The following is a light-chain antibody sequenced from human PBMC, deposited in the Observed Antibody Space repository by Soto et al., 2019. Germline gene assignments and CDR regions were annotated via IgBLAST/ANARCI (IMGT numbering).Light chain of an antibody. V-gene: IGLV2-11*01. CDR1: SSDVGTYNF. J-gene: IGLJ1*01. CDR2: DVT. CDR3: CSYVGSYTSYV. Sequence: SALTQPRSVSGSPGQSVTISCTGTSSDVGTYNFVSWYQQHPGKAPKFMIYDVTKRPSGVPDRFSGSKSGNTASLTISGLQAEDEADYYCCSYVGSYTSYVFGTGTKVTVL.